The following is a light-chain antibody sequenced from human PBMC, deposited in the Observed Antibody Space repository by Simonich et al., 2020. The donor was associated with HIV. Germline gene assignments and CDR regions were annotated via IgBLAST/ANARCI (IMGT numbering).Light chain of an antibody. CDR3: QQYYITPLT. CDR1: QSVLYSSNNKNY. Sequence: DIVMTQSPDSLAVSLGERATINCKSSQSVLYSSNNKNYLACYQQRPGQPPKLLIYWASTRESGVPDRLSGSGSGTDFTLTISSLKAEDVAVYYCQQYYITPLTFGGGTKVEIK. J-gene: IGKJ4*01. CDR2: WAS. V-gene: IGKV4-1*01.